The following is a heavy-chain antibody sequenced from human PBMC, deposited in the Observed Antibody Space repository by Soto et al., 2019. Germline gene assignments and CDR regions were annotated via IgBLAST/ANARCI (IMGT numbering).Heavy chain of an antibody. D-gene: IGHD6-25*01. CDR3: ARDGRLDAFDI. CDR1: GGSISSYY. J-gene: IGHJ3*02. V-gene: IGHV4-59*01. CDR2: IYYSGST. Sequence: QVQLQESGPGLVKPSETLSLTCTVSGGSISSYYWSWIRQPPGKGLEWIGYIYYSGSTNYNPPLKGRGPISVDPSKNPFSPKLGSVTGADTAVYYCARDGRLDAFDIWGQGTMVTVSS.